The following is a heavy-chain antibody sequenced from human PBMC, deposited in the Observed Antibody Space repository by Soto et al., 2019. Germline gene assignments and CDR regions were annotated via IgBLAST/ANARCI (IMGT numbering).Heavy chain of an antibody. J-gene: IGHJ4*02. CDR2: IIPIFGTA. V-gene: IGHV1-69*01. D-gene: IGHD2-15*01. CDR1: GGTFSSYA. Sequence: QVQLVQSGAEVKKPGSSVKVSCKASGGTFSSYAISWVRQAPGQGLEWMGGIIPIFGTANYAQKFQGRVTITADESTSTAYMERSRLRSEDTAVYYCELLLGYCSGGSCYPYPDLDYWGQGTLVTVSS. CDR3: ELLLGYCSGGSCYPYPDLDY.